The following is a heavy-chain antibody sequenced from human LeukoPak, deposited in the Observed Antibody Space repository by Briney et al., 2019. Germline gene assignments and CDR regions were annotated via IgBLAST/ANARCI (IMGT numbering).Heavy chain of an antibody. V-gene: IGHV4-34*01. Sequence: SETLSLTCAVYGGSLSGYYWSWIRQPPGKGLEWIREINHSGNTNYNPSLKSRVTMSVDTSKNHFYLELISVTAADTAVYYCARQGSGSSYYYYTLPYWGQGTLVTVSS. CDR2: INHSGNT. J-gene: IGHJ4*02. CDR1: GGSLSGYY. D-gene: IGHD1-26*01. CDR3: ARQGSGSSYYYYTLPY.